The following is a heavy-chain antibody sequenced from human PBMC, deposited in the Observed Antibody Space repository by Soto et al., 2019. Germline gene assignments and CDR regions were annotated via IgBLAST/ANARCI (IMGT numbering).Heavy chain of an antibody. CDR3: ARRITMVRGVLRGAFDI. V-gene: IGHV3-48*02. J-gene: IGHJ3*02. CDR1: GFTFSSYS. D-gene: IGHD3-10*01. CDR2: ISSSSSTI. Sequence: SLRLSCAASGFTFSSYSMNWVRQAPGKGLEWVSYISSSSSTIYYADSVKGRFTISRDNAKNSLYLQMNSLRDEDTAVYYCARRITMVRGVLRGAFDIWGQGTMVTVSS.